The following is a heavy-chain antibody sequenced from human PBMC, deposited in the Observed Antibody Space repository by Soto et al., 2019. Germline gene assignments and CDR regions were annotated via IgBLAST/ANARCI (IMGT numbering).Heavy chain of an antibody. CDR2: IFNSGST. Sequence: QVQLQESGPGLVQPSQTLSLTCSVSGGSISSGGYYWSWIRQLPGKGLEWIGYIFNSGSTYYNSSLKSRLTMSVDTSKNLFSLKLSSVTVADTAMYYCARVRMARGNYFMDVWGKGTTITVSS. CDR3: ARVRMARGNYFMDV. J-gene: IGHJ6*03. V-gene: IGHV4-31*03. D-gene: IGHD3-10*01. CDR1: GGSISSGGYY.